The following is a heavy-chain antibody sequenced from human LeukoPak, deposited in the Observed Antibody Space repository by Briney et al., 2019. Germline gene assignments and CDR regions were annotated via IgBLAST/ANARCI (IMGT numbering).Heavy chain of an antibody. CDR3: ARALGYDSSGYAPD. J-gene: IGHJ4*02. CDR2: INHSGST. D-gene: IGHD3-22*01. V-gene: IGHV4-34*01. CDR1: GWSFSGYY. Sequence: SETLSLTCAVYGWSFSGYYWSWIRQPPGKGLEWIGEINHSGSTNYNPSLKSRVTISVDTSKNQFSLKLSSVTAADTAVYYCARALGYDSSGYAPDWGQGTLVTVSS.